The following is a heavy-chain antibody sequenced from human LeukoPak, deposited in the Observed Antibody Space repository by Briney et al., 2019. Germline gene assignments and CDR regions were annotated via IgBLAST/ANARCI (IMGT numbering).Heavy chain of an antibody. CDR3: AKDLGVLLWFGAYDAFDI. D-gene: IGHD3-10*01. V-gene: IGHV3-23*01. CDR2: ISGSGGST. J-gene: IGHJ3*02. CDR1: GFTFSSYA. Sequence: GGSLRLSCAASGFTFSSYAMSRVRQAPGKGLEWVSAISGSGGSTYYADSVKGRFTISRDNSKNTLYLQMNSLRAEDTAVYYCAKDLGVLLWFGAYDAFDIWGQGTMVTVSS.